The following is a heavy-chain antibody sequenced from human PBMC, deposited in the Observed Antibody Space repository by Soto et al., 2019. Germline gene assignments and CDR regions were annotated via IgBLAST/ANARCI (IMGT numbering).Heavy chain of an antibody. CDR1: ACXWSNHW. V-gene: IGHV5-51*01. J-gene: IGHJ6*02. CDR3: AKSIEGGTMDV. Sequence: LQSPYQGSACXWSNHWVNWVRLAPGQGLEWMGIIFPRDSDTRYSPSLQGQVIISVDKSTNTAYLQWTRLTASDTSIYYCAKSIEGGTMDVRGRANRVTVS. CDR2: IFPRDSDT. D-gene: IGHD3-16*01.